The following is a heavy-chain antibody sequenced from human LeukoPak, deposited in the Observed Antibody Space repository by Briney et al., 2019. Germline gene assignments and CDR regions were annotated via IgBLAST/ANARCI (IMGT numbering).Heavy chain of an antibody. CDR1: GFTFSSYA. J-gene: IGHJ4*02. V-gene: IGHV3-30-3*01. D-gene: IGHD2-15*01. CDR3: AREHCSGGSCYNDY. Sequence: GRSLRLSCAASGFTFSSYAMHWVRQAPGKGLEWVAVISYDGSDKYYADSVKGRFTISRDNSKNTLYLQMNSLRAEDTAVYYCAREHCSGGSCYNDYWGQGTLVTVSS. CDR2: ISYDGSDK.